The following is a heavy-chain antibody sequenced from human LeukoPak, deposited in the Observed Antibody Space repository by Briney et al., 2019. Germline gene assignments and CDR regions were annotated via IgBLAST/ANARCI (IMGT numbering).Heavy chain of an antibody. Sequence: SETLSLTCTVSGGSISSYYWSWIRQPPGKGLEWIGYIYYSGSTNYNPSLKSRVTISVDTSKNQFSLKLSSVTAADTAVYYCARGRTDYYDSSGYPHDYWGQGTLVTVSS. CDR2: IYYSGST. CDR3: ARGRTDYYDSSGYPHDY. D-gene: IGHD3-22*01. J-gene: IGHJ4*02. CDR1: GGSISSYY. V-gene: IGHV4-59*01.